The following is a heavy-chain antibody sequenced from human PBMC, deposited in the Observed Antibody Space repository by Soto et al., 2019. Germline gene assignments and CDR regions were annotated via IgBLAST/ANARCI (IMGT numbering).Heavy chain of an antibody. Sequence: PSETLSLTCTVSGGSISSGGYYWSWIRQHPGKGLEWIGYIYYSGSTNYNPSLKSRVTVSVDTSKKQFSLILSSVTAADTAVYYCARITKSPNSGYFDYWGQGALVTVSS. CDR1: GGSISSGGYY. V-gene: IGHV4-61*08. D-gene: IGHD7-27*01. CDR3: ARITKSPNSGYFDY. CDR2: IYYSGST. J-gene: IGHJ4*02.